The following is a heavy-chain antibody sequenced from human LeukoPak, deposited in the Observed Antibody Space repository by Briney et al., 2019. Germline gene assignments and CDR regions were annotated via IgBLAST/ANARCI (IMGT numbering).Heavy chain of an antibody. Sequence: GGSLRLSCAASGFPFSDYYMSWIRQAPGKGLEWVSAISGSGGSTYYADSVKGRFTISRDNSKNTLYLQMNSLRAEDTAVYYCAKGGDYFDYWGQGTLVTVSS. J-gene: IGHJ4*02. V-gene: IGHV3-23*01. CDR2: ISGSGGST. D-gene: IGHD3-16*01. CDR1: GFPFSDYY. CDR3: AKGGDYFDY.